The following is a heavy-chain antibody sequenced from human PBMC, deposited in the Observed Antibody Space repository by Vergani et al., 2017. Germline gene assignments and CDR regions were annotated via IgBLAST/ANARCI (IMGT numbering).Heavy chain of an antibody. CDR1: GYSISSGYY. CDR3: ARXDSSGYLLDDALDI. V-gene: IGHV4-38-2*02. J-gene: IGHJ3*02. CDR2: IYHSGST. D-gene: IGHD3-22*01. Sequence: QVQLQESGPGLVKPSETLSLTCTVSGYSISSGYYWGWIRQPPGKGLEWIGSIYHSGSTYYNPSLKSRVTISVDTSKNQFSLKLSSVTAADTAVYYCARXDSSGYLLDDALDIWGQGTMVTVSS.